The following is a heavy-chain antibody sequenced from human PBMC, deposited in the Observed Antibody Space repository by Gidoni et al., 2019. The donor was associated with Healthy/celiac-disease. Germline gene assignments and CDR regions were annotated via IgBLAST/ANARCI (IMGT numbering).Heavy chain of an antibody. Sequence: QVQLVESGGGVVQPGRSLRLSCAASGFTFSSYAMHWVRQAPGKGLEWVAVISYDGSNKYYADSVKGRFTISRDNSKNTLYLQMNSLRAEDTAVYYCARDATVPQDNWFDPWGQGTLVTVSS. CDR3: ARDATVPQDNWFDP. J-gene: IGHJ5*02. CDR1: GFTFSSYA. D-gene: IGHD4-17*01. CDR2: ISYDGSNK. V-gene: IGHV3-30*01.